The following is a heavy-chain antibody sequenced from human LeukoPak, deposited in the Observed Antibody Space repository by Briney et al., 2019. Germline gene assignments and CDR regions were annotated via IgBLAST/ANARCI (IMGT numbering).Heavy chain of an antibody. CDR2: IYYSGST. D-gene: IGHD6-19*01. CDR1: GYSISSSNW. J-gene: IGHJ1*01. V-gene: IGHV4-28*03. Sequence: SETLSLTCAVSGYSISSSNWWGWIRQPPGKGLEWIGYIYYSGSTNYNPSLKSRVTISVDTSKNQFSLKLSSVTPADTAVYYCARGAVASSFPEYFQHWGQGTLVTVSS. CDR3: ARGAVASSFPEYFQH.